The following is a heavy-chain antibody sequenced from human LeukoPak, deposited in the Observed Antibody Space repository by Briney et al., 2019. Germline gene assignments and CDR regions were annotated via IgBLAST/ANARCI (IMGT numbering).Heavy chain of an antibody. D-gene: IGHD6-6*01. CDR1: GFTFSSYA. CDR2: ISGSGGST. J-gene: IGHJ4*02. CDR3: AKDLSNWYVKYSSRRAFDY. Sequence: PGGSLRLSCAASGFTFSSYAMSWVRQAPGKGLEWVSAISGSGGSTYYADSVKGRFTISRDNSKNTLYLQMNSLRAEDTAVYYCAKDLSNWYVKYSSRRAFDYWGQGTLVTVSS. V-gene: IGHV3-23*01.